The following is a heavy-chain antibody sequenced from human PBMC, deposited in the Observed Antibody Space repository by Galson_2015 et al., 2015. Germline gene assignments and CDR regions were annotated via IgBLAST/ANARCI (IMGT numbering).Heavy chain of an antibody. CDR1: GVTVSSNY. D-gene: IGHD1-26*01. CDR2: IYSGGST. CDR3: AREYSGSYKYIDY. V-gene: IGHV3-53*01. J-gene: IGHJ4*02. Sequence: SLRLSCAASGVTVSSNYMSWVRQAPGKGLEWVSVIYSGGSTYYADSVKGRFTISRDNSKNTLYPQMNSLRDEDTAVYYCAREYSGSYKYIDYWGQGTLVTVSS.